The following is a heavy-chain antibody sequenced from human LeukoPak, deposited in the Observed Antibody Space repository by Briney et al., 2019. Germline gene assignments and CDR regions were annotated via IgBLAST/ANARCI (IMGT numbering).Heavy chain of an antibody. D-gene: IGHD6-13*01. CDR1: GFTFSSYW. J-gene: IGHJ6*02. Sequence: PGGSLRLSCAASGFTFSSYWMSWIRQAPGKGLEWVSYISSSGSTIYYADSVKGRFTISRDNAKNSLYLQMNSLRAEDTAVYYCASMTPATGAAADNYYYYGMDVWGQGTTVTVSS. CDR3: ASMTPATGAAADNYYYYGMDV. CDR2: ISSSGSTI. V-gene: IGHV3-11*01.